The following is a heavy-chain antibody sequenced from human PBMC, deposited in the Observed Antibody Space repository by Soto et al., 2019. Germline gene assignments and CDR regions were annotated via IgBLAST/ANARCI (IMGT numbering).Heavy chain of an antibody. Sequence: EVQLVESGGGLVQPGGSLRLSCAASGVTFSSYWMHWVRQAPGKGLVWVSRINSDGSTTTYADSVKGRFTISRDNAKSTLYLQMSSMRAEDTAAYSCAREVGYCSGGGCYAWFDPWGQGTLVTVSS. CDR3: AREVGYCSGGGCYAWFDP. CDR1: GVTFSSYW. V-gene: IGHV3-74*01. CDR2: INSDGSTT. J-gene: IGHJ5*02. D-gene: IGHD2-15*01.